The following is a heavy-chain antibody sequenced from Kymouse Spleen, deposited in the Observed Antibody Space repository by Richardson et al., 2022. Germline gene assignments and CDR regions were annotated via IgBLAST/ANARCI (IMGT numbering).Heavy chain of an antibody. V-gene: IGHV4-39*01. CDR3: ARGENDILTGDYYYGMDV. Sequence: QLQLQESGPGLVKPSETLSLTCTVSGGSISSSSYYWGWIRQPPGKGLEWIGSIYYSGSTYYNPSLKSRVTISVDTSKNQFSLKLSSVTAADTAVYYCARGENDILTGDYYYGMDVWGQGTTVTVSS. CDR2: IYYSGST. CDR1: GGSISSSSYY. J-gene: IGHJ6*02. D-gene: IGHD3-9*01.